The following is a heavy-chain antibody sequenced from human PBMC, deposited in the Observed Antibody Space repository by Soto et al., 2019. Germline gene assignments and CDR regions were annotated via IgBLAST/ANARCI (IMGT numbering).Heavy chain of an antibody. CDR3: ARDGIAAAGTSWFDP. Sequence: QGQLVQSGAEEKKPGASVKVSCKASGYTFTSHAMHWVRQAPGQRLAWMGWINAGNGNTKYSQKFQGRVTITTDTSASTAYMELSSLRSEDTAVYYCARDGIAAAGTSWFDPWGQGTLVTVSS. J-gene: IGHJ5*02. CDR2: INAGNGNT. V-gene: IGHV1-3*05. D-gene: IGHD6-13*01. CDR1: GYTFTSHA.